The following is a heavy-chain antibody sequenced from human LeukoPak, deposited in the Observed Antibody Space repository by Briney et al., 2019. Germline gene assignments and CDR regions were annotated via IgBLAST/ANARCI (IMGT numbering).Heavy chain of an antibody. D-gene: IGHD3-10*01. Sequence: GGSLRLSCAASGFTFSSYAMHWVRQAPGKGLEWVAVISYDGSNKYYADSVKGRFTISRDNAKNSLYLQMNSLRAEDTAVYYCARGVYGSGSYYANWGQGTLVTVSS. CDR1: GFTFSSYA. CDR3: ARGVYGSGSYYAN. V-gene: IGHV3-30-3*01. J-gene: IGHJ4*02. CDR2: ISYDGSNK.